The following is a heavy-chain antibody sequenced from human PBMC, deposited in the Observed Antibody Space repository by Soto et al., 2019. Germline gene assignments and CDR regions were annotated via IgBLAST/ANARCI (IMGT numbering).Heavy chain of an antibody. Sequence: AGGSLRLSCAASGFTVSSNYMSWVRQAPGKGLEWVSVIYSGGSTYYADSVKGRFTISRHNSKNTLYLQMNSLGAEDTAVYYCARVGVYGSGSLDAFDIWGQGTMVTVSS. CDR1: GFTVSSNY. CDR3: ARVGVYGSGSLDAFDI. CDR2: IYSGGST. D-gene: IGHD3-10*01. J-gene: IGHJ3*02. V-gene: IGHV3-53*04.